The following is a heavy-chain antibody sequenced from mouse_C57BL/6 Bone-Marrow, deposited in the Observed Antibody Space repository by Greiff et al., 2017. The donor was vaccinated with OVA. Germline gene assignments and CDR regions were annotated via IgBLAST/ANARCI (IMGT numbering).Heavy chain of an antibody. Sequence: RVKPGASVKISCKASGYAFSSSWMNWVKQRPGKGLEWIGRIYPGDGDTNYNGKFKGKATLTADKSSSTAYMQLSSLTSEDSAVYFCASPLYYGSSTRYFDVWGTGTTVTVSS. J-gene: IGHJ1*03. CDR1: GYAFSSSW. CDR3: ASPLYYGSSTRYFDV. V-gene: IGHV1-82*01. D-gene: IGHD1-1*01. CDR2: IYPGDGDT.